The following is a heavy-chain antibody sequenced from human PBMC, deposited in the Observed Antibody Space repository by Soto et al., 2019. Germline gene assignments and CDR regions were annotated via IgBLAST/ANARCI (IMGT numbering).Heavy chain of an antibody. CDR2: ISGGSRTI. CDR3: TRDQGSGSDHYYHYGLDV. CDR1: GFTFSTYG. Sequence: GGSLRLSCTASGFTFSTYGINWVLQAPGKGLEWVSYISGGSRTIYYADSVKGRFTISRGNAKNSLSLQMNSLRDEDTAVYYCTRDQGSGSDHYYHYGLDVWGQGTTVTVSS. V-gene: IGHV3-48*02. J-gene: IGHJ6*02. D-gene: IGHD3-10*01.